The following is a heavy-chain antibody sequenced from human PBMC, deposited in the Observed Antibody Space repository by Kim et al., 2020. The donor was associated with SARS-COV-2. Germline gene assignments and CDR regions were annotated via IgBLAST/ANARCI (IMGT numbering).Heavy chain of an antibody. CDR1: GFTVSSNY. Sequence: GGSLRLSCAASGFTVSSNYMSWVRQAPGKGLEWVSVIYSGGSTYYADSVKGRFTISRDNSKNTLYLQMNSLRAEDTAVYYCARDTGPGGWSHNPETWGTWGYGMDVWGQGTTVTVSS. CDR3: ARDTGPGGWSHNPETWGTWGYGMDV. D-gene: IGHD6-19*01. J-gene: IGHJ6*02. CDR2: IYSGGST. V-gene: IGHV3-53*01.